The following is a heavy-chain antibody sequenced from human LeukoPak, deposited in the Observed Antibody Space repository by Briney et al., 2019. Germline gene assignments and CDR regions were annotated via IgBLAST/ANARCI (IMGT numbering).Heavy chain of an antibody. V-gene: IGHV3-74*01. J-gene: IGHJ3*02. CDR3: ARGSAVGAFDI. Sequence: GVSLRLSCTASGFSFSGHWMHWARQLPGKGLAWVSRISPTGSTTSYADSVKGRFTVSRDNAKNTLYLQVNNLRAEDTAVYYCARGSAVGAFDIWGQGTMVTVSS. CDR2: ISPTGSTT. CDR1: GFSFSGHW. D-gene: IGHD6-19*01.